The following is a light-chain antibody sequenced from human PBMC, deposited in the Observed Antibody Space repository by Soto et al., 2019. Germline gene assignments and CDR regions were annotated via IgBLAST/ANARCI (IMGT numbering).Light chain of an antibody. CDR2: GAS. Sequence: DIVMTQSPATLSVSPGERATLSCRARQSVSSNLAWYQQKPGQAPRLLICGASTRATGIPARFSGSGSGKEFTLTISSLQSEDYAIYYCQQYNNWPPWTFGQGTKVEIK. V-gene: IGKV3-15*01. CDR1: QSVSSN. CDR3: QQYNNWPPWT. J-gene: IGKJ1*01.